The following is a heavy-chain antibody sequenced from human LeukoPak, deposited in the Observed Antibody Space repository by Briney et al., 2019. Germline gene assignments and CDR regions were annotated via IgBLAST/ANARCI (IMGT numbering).Heavy chain of an antibody. CDR2: ISGSGTNT. J-gene: IGHJ4*02. CDR1: GFTLSSYV. V-gene: IGHV3-23*01. Sequence: GGSLRLSCAASGFTLSSYVMSWVRQAPGKGLEGVSSISGSGTNTDYADSVKGRFTISRDNSKNTVYLQKNSLRVEDTAVYYYAKDQNWEGGYWGQGTLVTVSS. CDR3: AKDQNWEGGY. D-gene: IGHD7-27*01.